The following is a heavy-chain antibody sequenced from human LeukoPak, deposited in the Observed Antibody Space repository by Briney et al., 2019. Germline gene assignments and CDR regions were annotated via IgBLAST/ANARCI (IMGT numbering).Heavy chain of an antibody. CDR3: ARVGSDNHFDY. Sequence: SETLSLTCAVYGGSFSGYYWSWIRQPPGKGLEWIGEINHSGSTNYNPSLKSRVTISVDTSKNQFSLKLSSVTAADTAVYYCARVGSDNHFDYWGRGTLVTVSS. D-gene: IGHD6-19*01. CDR1: GGSFSGYY. J-gene: IGHJ4*02. V-gene: IGHV4-34*01. CDR2: INHSGST.